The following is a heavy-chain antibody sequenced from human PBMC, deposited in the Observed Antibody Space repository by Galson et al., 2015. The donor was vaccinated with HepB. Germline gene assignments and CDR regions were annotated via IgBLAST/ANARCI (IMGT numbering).Heavy chain of an antibody. J-gene: IGHJ3*02. Sequence: SLRLSCAASGFTFSRYAMSWVRQAPGKGLEWVSAISGSGGSTYYADSVKGRFTISRDNSKNTLYLQMNSLRAEDTAVYYCAKDLYIVVVPAASDAFDIWGQGTMVTVSS. D-gene: IGHD2-2*01. CDR3: AKDLYIVVVPAASDAFDI. V-gene: IGHV3-23*01. CDR2: ISGSGGST. CDR1: GFTFSRYA.